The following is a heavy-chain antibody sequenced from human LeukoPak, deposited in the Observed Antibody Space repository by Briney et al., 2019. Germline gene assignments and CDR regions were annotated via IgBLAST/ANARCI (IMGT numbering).Heavy chain of an antibody. D-gene: IGHD1-1*01. CDR2: IKQDGSEK. CDR1: GFTFSTYW. Sequence: GGSLRLSCAASGFTFSTYWMTWVRQAPGKGLEWVANIKQDGSEKYYVDSVKGRFTISRDNAKNSLYLQMNRLRAEDTAVYYCARDGNGKSLDFDYWGQGTLVTVSS. CDR3: ARDGNGKSLDFDY. V-gene: IGHV3-7*01. J-gene: IGHJ4*02.